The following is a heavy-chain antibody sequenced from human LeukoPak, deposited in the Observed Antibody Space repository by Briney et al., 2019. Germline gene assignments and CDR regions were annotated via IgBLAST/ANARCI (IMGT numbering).Heavy chain of an antibody. D-gene: IGHD6-13*01. J-gene: IGHJ6*03. Sequence: GGSLRLSCAASGFTFSNYAMSWVRQAAGKGLEWVAVIWYDGSNKYYADSVKGRYTISRDNPKNTLYLQINSLRAEDTAVYYCARGIGMAAPGTYHYYLDVWGKGTTVTVSS. V-gene: IGHV3-33*01. CDR3: ARGIGMAAPGTYHYYLDV. CDR1: GFTFSNYA. CDR2: IWYDGSNK.